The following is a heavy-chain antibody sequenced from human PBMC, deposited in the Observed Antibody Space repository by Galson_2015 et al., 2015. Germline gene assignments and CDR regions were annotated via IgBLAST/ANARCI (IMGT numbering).Heavy chain of an antibody. CDR3: ARDYIHYYGSGSYSNDAFDI. V-gene: IGHV3-20*01. D-gene: IGHD3-10*01. CDR2: INWNGGST. CDR1: GFTFDDYG. Sequence: SLRLSCAASGFTFDDYGMSWVRQAPGKGLEWVSGINWNGGSTGYADSVKGRFTISRDNAKNSLYLQMNSLRAEDTALYHCARDYIHYYGSGSYSNDAFDIWGQGTMVTVSS. J-gene: IGHJ3*02.